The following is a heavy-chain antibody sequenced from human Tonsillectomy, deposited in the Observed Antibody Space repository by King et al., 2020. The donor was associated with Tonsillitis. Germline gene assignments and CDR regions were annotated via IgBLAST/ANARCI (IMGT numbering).Heavy chain of an antibody. Sequence: VQLQQWGAGLLKPSETLSLTCAVYGGSFSGYYWSWIRQPPGKGLEWIGGINHSGSANYNPSLKSRVTISVDTSKNQFSLNLSSVTAADTAVYYCARGRVYYGSGGVDYWGQGTLVTVSS. V-gene: IGHV4-34*01. CDR2: INHSGSA. CDR3: ARGRVYYGSGGVDY. D-gene: IGHD3-10*01. CDR1: GGSFSGYY. J-gene: IGHJ4*02.